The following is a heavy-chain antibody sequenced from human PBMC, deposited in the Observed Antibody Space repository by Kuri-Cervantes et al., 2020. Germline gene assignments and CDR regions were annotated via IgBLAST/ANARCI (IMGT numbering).Heavy chain of an antibody. V-gene: IGHV1-2*02. CDR1: GYTLTELS. Sequence: ASVKVSCKVSGYTLTELSMHWVRQAPGQGLEWMGWINPNSGGTNYAQKFQGRVTMTRDTSISTAYMELSRLRSDDTAVYYCARAPYCGGDCYNYFDYWGQGTLVTVSS. CDR3: ARAPYCGGDCYNYFDY. CDR2: INPNSGGT. J-gene: IGHJ4*02. D-gene: IGHD2-21*02.